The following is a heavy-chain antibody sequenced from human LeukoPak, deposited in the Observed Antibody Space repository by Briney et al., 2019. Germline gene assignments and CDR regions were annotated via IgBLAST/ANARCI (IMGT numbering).Heavy chain of an antibody. CDR1: GFTFSTYA. V-gene: IGHV3-23*01. Sequence: GGSLRLSCVVSGFTFSTYAMSWVRQAPGKGLEWVSAISGSGSITYYADSVKGRFTISRDNSKNTLYLQMNSLRAEDTAVYYCAKGSVAVALIDYWGQGTLVTVSS. J-gene: IGHJ4*02. D-gene: IGHD6-19*01. CDR3: AKGSVAVALIDY. CDR2: ISGSGSIT.